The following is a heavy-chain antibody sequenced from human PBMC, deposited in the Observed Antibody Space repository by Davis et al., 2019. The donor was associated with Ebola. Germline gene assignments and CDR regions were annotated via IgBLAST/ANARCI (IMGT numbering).Heavy chain of an antibody. CDR3: ARGLGYVWGRLIGGAVPNFDY. J-gene: IGHJ4*02. Sequence: AASVKVSCKASGNTFSNVHMHWVRQAPGQGLEWMGIIKHSGETIYAQKFQGRVTMTRNTSISTAYMELSSLRSEDTAVYYCARGLGYVWGRLIGGAVPNFDYWGQGTLVTVSS. CDR2: IKHSGET. D-gene: IGHD3-16*01. CDR1: GNTFSNVH. V-gene: IGHV1-46*01.